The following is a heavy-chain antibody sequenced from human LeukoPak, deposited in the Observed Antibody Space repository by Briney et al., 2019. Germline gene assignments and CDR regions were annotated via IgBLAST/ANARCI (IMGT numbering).Heavy chain of an antibody. D-gene: IGHD6-13*01. Sequence: GGSLRLSCAVSGFTFSDYYMSWIRQAPGKGLEWVALISGNGNKFYSDSVEGRVTISSDNPKNTVNLQMNSLRSDDTAVYYCARGVSAVGGYYYGMDVWGQGTTVTVSS. CDR1: GFTFSDYY. CDR2: ISGNGNK. V-gene: IGHV3-30*03. CDR3: ARGVSAVGGYYYGMDV. J-gene: IGHJ6*02.